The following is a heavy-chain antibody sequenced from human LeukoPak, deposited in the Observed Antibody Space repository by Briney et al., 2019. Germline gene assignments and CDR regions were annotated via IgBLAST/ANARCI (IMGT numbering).Heavy chain of an antibody. CDR3: ARVPFVVMGVTGNWFDP. D-gene: IGHD2-15*01. V-gene: IGHV7-4-1*02. CDR1: GYSFTNYA. J-gene: IGHJ5*02. Sequence: ASVKVSCKASGYSFTNYALNWVRQAPGQGLEWMGWINTNSGTPTYAQGFTGRFVFSLDTSVNTAYLQISSLKAEDTAAYYCARVPFVVMGVTGNWFDPWGQGTLVTVSS. CDR2: INTNSGTP.